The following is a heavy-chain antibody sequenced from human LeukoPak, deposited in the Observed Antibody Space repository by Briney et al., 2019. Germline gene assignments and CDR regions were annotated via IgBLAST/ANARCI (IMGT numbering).Heavy chain of an antibody. CDR3: AREFSVVVITTMGYFDY. V-gene: IGHV1-46*01. CDR1: EYTFTSYY. D-gene: IGHD3-22*01. CDR2: INPSGGST. J-gene: IGHJ4*02. Sequence: ASVKVSCKASEYTFTSYYMHWVRQAPGQGLEWMGIINPSGGSTSYAQKFQGRVTMTRDTSTSTVYMELSSLRSEDTAVYYCAREFSVVVITTMGYFDYWGQGTLVTVSS.